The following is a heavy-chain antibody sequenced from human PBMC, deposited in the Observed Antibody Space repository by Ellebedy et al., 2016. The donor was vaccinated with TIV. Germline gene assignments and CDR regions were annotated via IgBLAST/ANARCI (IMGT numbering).Heavy chain of an antibody. V-gene: IGHV1-2*02. Sequence: ASVKVSXKASGYTFTGYYIQWVRQAPGQGLEWMGWINPKTGGTNFAQKLQDRVTMTRDTSINTVYMDLSRLTSDDTAVYYCAKEEAYRWGIDYWGQGTLVTVSS. D-gene: IGHD2-8*02. CDR1: GYTFTGYY. J-gene: IGHJ4*02. CDR2: INPKTGGT. CDR3: AKEEAYRWGIDY.